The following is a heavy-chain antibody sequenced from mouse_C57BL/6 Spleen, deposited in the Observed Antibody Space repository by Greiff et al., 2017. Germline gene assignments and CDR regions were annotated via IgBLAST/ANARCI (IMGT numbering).Heavy chain of an antibody. CDR3: ARAAPYAMDY. J-gene: IGHJ4*01. CDR1: GYSFTGYY. V-gene: IGHV1-42*01. D-gene: IGHD3-3*01. CDR2: INPSTGGT. Sequence: VQLKESGPELVKPGASVKISCKASGYSFTGYYMNWVKQSPEKSLEWIGEINPSTGGTTYNQKFKAKATLTVDKSSSTAYMQLKSLTSEDSAVYYCARAAPYAMDYWGQGTSVTVSS.